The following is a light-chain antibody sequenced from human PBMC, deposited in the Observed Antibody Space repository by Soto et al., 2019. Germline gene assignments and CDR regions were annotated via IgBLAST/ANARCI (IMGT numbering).Light chain of an antibody. CDR1: QSLVYSDGNTY. J-gene: IGKJ2*01. CDR3: MQGTHWLHT. Sequence: DVVMTQSPLSLPVTLGQPASISCRSSQSLVYSDGNTYLTWFQQRPGQSPRRLIYKISDRDSGVPDRFSGSGSGTDFTLKISRVEAEDVGVYFCMQGTHWLHTFGQGTKLEIK. CDR2: KIS. V-gene: IGKV2-30*01.